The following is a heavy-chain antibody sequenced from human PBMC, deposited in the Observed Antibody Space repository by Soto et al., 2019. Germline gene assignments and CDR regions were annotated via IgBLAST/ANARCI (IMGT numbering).Heavy chain of an antibody. CDR2: IYYSGST. CDR3: ARAIWYCSGGSCYSAAFDI. J-gene: IGHJ3*02. D-gene: IGHD2-15*01. CDR1: GGSISSGDYY. Sequence: SETLSLTCTVSGGSISSGDYYWSWIRQPPGKGLEWIGYIYYSGSTYYNPSLKSRVTISVDTSKNQFSLKLSSVTAADTAVYYCARAIWYCSGGSCYSAAFDIWGQGTMVTVSS. V-gene: IGHV4-30-4*01.